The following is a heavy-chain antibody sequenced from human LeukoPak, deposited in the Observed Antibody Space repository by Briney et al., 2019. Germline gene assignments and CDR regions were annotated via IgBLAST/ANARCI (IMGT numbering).Heavy chain of an antibody. CDR3: TTDRYDITSGDLDY. CDR1: GFAFSNAW. J-gene: IGHJ4*02. Sequence: GGSLRLSCAASGFAFSNAWMSWVRQAPGKGLEWVGRIKSKTDGGTTDYAAPVKGRFTISRDDSKNTLYLQMNSLKTEDTAVYYCTTDRYDITSGDLDYWGQGTLVTVSS. CDR2: IKSKTDGGTT. D-gene: IGHD3-16*01. V-gene: IGHV3-15*01.